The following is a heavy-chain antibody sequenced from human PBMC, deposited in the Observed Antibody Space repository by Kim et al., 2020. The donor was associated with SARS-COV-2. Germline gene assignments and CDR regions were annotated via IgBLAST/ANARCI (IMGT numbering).Heavy chain of an antibody. V-gene: IGHV3-33*05. Sequence: GGSLRLSCAASGFTFSIYGMHWVRQAPGKGLEWVAVISHDGSTIFYADSVRGRFTISRDNSKNTLYLQMNSLRAEDTAVYYCARGYSNGYFEYWGQGTLVTVSS. CDR3: ARGYSNGYFEY. D-gene: IGHD6-19*01. CDR2: ISHDGSTI. CDR1: GFTFSIYG. J-gene: IGHJ4*02.